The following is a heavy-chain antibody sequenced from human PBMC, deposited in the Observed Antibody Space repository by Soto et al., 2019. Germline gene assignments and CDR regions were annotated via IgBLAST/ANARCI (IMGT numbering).Heavy chain of an antibody. J-gene: IGHJ5*01. Sequence: GGSLRLSCAASGFTFSRHAIHWVRLTPGRGLEWVPAISRDGSYIYYTDSVKGRFTVSRDNSKNTVFVQMNRLIPDDTALYFCARTRNGGVADSFDSWGQGTRVTVSS. CDR3: ARTRNGGVADSFDS. CDR1: GFTFSRHA. CDR2: ISRDGSYI. V-gene: IGHV3-30*04. D-gene: IGHD3-3*01.